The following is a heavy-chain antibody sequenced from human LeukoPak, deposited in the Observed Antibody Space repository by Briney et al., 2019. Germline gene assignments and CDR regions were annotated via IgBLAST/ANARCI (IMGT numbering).Heavy chain of an antibody. J-gene: IGHJ4*02. Sequence: ASVKVSCKASGYTFTSYGISWVRQAPGQGLEWMGWISAYNGNTNYAQKLQGRVTMTTDTSTSTAYMELRSLRSDDTAVYYCARGPLYGGYVGPIDYWGQGTLVTVSS. D-gene: IGHD5-12*01. CDR2: ISAYNGNT. V-gene: IGHV1-18*01. CDR1: GYTFTSYG. CDR3: ARGPLYGGYVGPIDY.